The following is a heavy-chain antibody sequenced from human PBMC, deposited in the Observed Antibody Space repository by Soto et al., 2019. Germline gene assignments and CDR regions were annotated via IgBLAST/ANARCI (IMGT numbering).Heavy chain of an antibody. D-gene: IGHD6-25*01. CDR1: GLTFSDHY. J-gene: IGHJ4*02. V-gene: IGHV3-72*01. CDR3: ANSDISGWPRRFDY. Sequence: EVQLVESGGDLVQPGGSLRLSCVASGLTFSDHYMDWVRQAPGKGLEWVGRTQSKAYSYITAYAASVKGRFTISRDDSKNSLYLHMNSLTTEDTAVYDGANSDISGWPRRFDYGGQGTLVTVSS. CDR2: TQSKAYSYIT.